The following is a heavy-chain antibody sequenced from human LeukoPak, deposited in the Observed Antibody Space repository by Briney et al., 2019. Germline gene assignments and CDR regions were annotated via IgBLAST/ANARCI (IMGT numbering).Heavy chain of an antibody. V-gene: IGHV3-7*01. CDR1: GFTFSSHG. Sequence: TGGSLRLSCAASGFTFSSHGMSWVRQAPGKGLEWVANIKQDGSEKYYVDSVKGRFTISRDNARNSLYLQMNSLRAEDTAVYYCARVGSDALSIAARTTLYYFDYWGQGTLVTVSS. D-gene: IGHD6-6*01. J-gene: IGHJ4*02. CDR2: IKQDGSEK. CDR3: ARVGSDALSIAARTTLYYFDY.